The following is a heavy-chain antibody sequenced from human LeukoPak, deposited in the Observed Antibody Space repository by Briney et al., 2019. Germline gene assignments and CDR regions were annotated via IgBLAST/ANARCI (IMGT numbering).Heavy chain of an antibody. CDR3: AREPLDTSGYYYGTLDY. Sequence: GGSLRLSCAASVFTFSDFWMTWARQAPGKGREWVANIKQEGSEKYYVDSVKGRFTVSRDNANNSLFLKMNSLRGDDAAVYYCAREPLDTSGYYYGTLDYWGQGTLVTVSS. D-gene: IGHD3-22*01. J-gene: IGHJ4*02. CDR2: IKQEGSEK. V-gene: IGHV3-7*01. CDR1: VFTFSDFW.